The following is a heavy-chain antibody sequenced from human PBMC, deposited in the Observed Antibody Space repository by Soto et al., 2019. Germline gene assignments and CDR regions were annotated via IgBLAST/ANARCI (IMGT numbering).Heavy chain of an antibody. Sequence: RSLTCTVSGGSIISHHWSWIRQPPGKGLEYIGYIYYTGLTNYNPSVQGRVTISVDTPKNQFSLRLTSVSAADTAVYYCARGVWGGLGSYPDLDWFDSWGQGALVTVSS. J-gene: IGHJ5*01. CDR2: IYYTGLT. V-gene: IGHV4-59*11. CDR1: GGSIISHH. D-gene: IGHD3-10*01. CDR3: ARGVWGGLGSYPDLDWFDS.